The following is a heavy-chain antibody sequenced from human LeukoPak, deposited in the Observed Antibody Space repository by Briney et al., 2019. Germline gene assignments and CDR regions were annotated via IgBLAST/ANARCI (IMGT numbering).Heavy chain of an antibody. CDR1: GFTFSSYA. V-gene: IGHV3-23*01. J-gene: IGHJ4*02. D-gene: IGHD2-2*01. CDR3: EKDFVVVPAVRGFYFDY. CDR2: ISGSGGST. Sequence: GGSLRLSCAASGFTFSSYAMSWVRQAPGKGLEWVPAISGSGGSTYYADSVKGRFTISRDNSENTLYLQMNSLRVEDTAVYYCEKDFVVVPAVRGFYFDYWGQGTLVTVSS.